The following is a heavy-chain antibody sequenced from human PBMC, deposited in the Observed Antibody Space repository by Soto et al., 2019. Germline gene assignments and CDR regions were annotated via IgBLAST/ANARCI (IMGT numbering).Heavy chain of an antibody. V-gene: IGHV3-9*01. J-gene: IGHJ3*01. CDR1: GFTFDDYP. CDR3: VNDDAFEF. Sequence: EVQLVESGGGLVQPGRSLRLSCAASGFTFDDYPMHWVRHAAGKGLEWVAGLSWNSASIGYSDSVKGRFTISRDNARDSLDLQMNSLRAEDTALYYCVNDDAFEFWGQGTQVTVSS. CDR2: LSWNSASI.